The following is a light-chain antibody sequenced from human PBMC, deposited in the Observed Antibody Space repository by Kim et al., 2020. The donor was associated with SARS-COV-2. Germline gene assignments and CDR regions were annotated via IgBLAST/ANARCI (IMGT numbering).Light chain of an antibody. CDR1: QSVSSN. V-gene: IGKV3-11*01. Sequence: VSPGERATLSCRASQSVSSNLAWYQQRPGQAPRLLIYDASKRATGIPARFSGSGSGTDFTLTISSLEPEDFAVYYCQQRSNWPITFGQGTRLEIK. CDR3: QQRSNWPIT. CDR2: DAS. J-gene: IGKJ5*01.